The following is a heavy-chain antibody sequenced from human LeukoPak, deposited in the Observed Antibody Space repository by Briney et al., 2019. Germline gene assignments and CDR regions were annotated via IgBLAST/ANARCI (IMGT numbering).Heavy chain of an antibody. D-gene: IGHD6-19*01. J-gene: IGHJ5*02. CDR3: AMCYSSVSPFDP. V-gene: IGHV3-30*02. Sequence: PGRSLRLSCAASGFTFSSYVMHWVRQAPGKGLEWVAYIRYDESDKYYADSVKGRFTISRDNSKNTLYVQMHSLRAEDTAVYYCAMCYSSVSPFDPWGQGTLVTVSS. CDR2: IRYDESDK. CDR1: GFTFSSYV.